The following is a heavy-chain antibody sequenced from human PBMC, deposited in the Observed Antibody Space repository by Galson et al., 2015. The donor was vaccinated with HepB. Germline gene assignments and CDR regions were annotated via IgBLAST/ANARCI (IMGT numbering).Heavy chain of an antibody. J-gene: IGHJ2*01. Sequence: CAISGDSVSSNSAAWNWIRQSPSRGLEWPGRTYYRSKWYNDYAVSVKSRITINPDTSKNQFSLQLNSVTPEDTAVYYCARETFDFWSGYIPTSFDLWGRGTLVTVSS. V-gene: IGHV6-1*01. CDR1: GDSVSSNSAA. CDR2: TYYRSKWYN. D-gene: IGHD3-3*01. CDR3: ARETFDFWSGYIPTSFDL.